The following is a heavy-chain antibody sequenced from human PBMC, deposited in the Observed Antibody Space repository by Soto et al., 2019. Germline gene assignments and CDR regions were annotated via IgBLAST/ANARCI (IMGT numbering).Heavy chain of an antibody. CDR1: GFTFSSYW. D-gene: IGHD2-2*01. CDR2: INSDGSST. CDR3: ARDSSLMLGYCSSTSCLRAY. J-gene: IGHJ4*02. Sequence: PGGSLRLSCAASGFTFSSYWMHWVRQAPGKGLVWVSRINSDGSSTSYADSVKGRFTISRDNAKNTLYLQMNSLRAEDTAVYYCARDSSLMLGYCSSTSCLRAYWGQGTLVTVSS. V-gene: IGHV3-74*01.